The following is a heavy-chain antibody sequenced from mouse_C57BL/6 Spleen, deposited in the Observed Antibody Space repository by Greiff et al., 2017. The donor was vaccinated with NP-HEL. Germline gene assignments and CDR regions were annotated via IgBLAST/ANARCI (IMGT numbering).Heavy chain of an antibody. J-gene: IGHJ2*01. CDR1: GYTFTDYY. CDR3: ARRYHGSMYLDY. D-gene: IGHD1-1*01. Sequence: VKLVESGAELVRPGASVQLSCKASGYTFTDYYINWVKQRPGQGLEWIARIYPGRGHTYYTEKFKGKATLTAEKSSSTAYMQLSSLTSEDSAVYFCARRYHGSMYLDYWGQGTTLTVSS. CDR2: IYPGRGHT. V-gene: IGHV1-76*01.